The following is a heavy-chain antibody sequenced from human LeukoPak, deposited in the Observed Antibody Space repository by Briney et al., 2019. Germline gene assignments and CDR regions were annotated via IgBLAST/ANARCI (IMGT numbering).Heavy chain of an antibody. V-gene: IGHV3-9*01. J-gene: IGHJ4*02. CDR2: ISWNSGSI. CDR1: GFTFDDYA. D-gene: IGHD2-15*01. Sequence: PGRSLRLSCAASGFTFDDYAMHWVRQAPGKGLEWVSGISWNSGSIGYADSVKGRFTISRDNAKNSLYLQMNSLRAEDTALYYCAKGGMGCSGGSCYRPHFDYWGQRTLVTVSS. CDR3: AKGGMGCSGGSCYRPHFDY.